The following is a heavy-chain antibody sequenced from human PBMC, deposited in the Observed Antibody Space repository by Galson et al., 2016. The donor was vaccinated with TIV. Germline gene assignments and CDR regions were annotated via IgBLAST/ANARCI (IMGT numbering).Heavy chain of an antibody. CDR1: GDTFSSLS. CDR2: IIPLLERS. J-gene: IGHJ6*03. V-gene: IGHV1-69*02. Sequence: SVKVSCKASGDTFSSLSIIWVRQAPGQGLEWMGRIIPLLERSNYAQNFQGRVTITADESTNTAYMELSSLKSDDTAMYYCARPSSSCRGCSYYYYMDVWGKGTTVTVSS. D-gene: IGHD6-19*01. CDR3: ARPSSSCRGCSYYYYMDV.